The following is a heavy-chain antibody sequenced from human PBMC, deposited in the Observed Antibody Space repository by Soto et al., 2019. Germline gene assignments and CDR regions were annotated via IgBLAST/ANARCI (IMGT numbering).Heavy chain of an antibody. CDR3: ASDYNAYQRQHVFDI. Sequence: QVQLVQSGAEVKKPGASVKVACKASGYSFNSYYMHWVRQAPGQGPEWMGVINPSGASTSYAQKFQGRVTMTSDTSTSTVYMELSSLRSEDTALYYCASDYNAYQRQHVFDIWGQGTLVTVSS. J-gene: IGHJ3*02. CDR1: GYSFNSYY. D-gene: IGHD3-10*01. V-gene: IGHV1-46*02. CDR2: INPSGAST.